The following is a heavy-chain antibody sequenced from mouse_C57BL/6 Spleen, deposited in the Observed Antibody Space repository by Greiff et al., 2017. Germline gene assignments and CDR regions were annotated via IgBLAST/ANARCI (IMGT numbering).Heavy chain of an antibody. D-gene: IGHD4-1*02. CDR1: GFSLTSYG. CDR3: AINWEGGAMDY. CDR2: IWRGGST. J-gene: IGHJ4*01. V-gene: IGHV2-2*01. Sequence: QVQLQQSGPGLVQPSQSLSITCTVSGFSLTSYGVHWVRQSPGKGLEWLGVIWRGGSTDYNAAFISRLSISKDNSKSQVFFKMNSLQADDTAIYYCAINWEGGAMDYWGQGTSVTVSS.